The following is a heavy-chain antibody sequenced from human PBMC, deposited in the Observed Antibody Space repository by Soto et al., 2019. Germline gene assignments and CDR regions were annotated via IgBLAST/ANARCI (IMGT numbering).Heavy chain of an antibody. CDR2: IYHSGST. CDR1: SGSISSSNW. D-gene: IGHD2-21*01. J-gene: IGHJ3*02. Sequence: QVQLQESGPGLVKPSGTLSLTCAVSSGSISSSNWWSWVRQPPGKGLEWIGEIYHSGSTNYNPSLQSRVTISVDKSKNQFSLKLSSVTAADTAVYYCARIVVVIAIQGFESALDIWGQGTMVTVSS. V-gene: IGHV4-4*02. CDR3: ARIVVVIAIQGFESALDI.